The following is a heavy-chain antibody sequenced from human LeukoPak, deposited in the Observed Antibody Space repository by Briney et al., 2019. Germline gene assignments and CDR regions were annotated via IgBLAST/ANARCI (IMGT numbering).Heavy chain of an antibody. D-gene: IGHD2/OR15-2a*01. CDR2: ISDIGSI. V-gene: IGHV4-59*08. J-gene: IGHJ4*02. Sequence: SETLSLTCTVSGGSISSYYWSWIRQPPGQGLKWIASISDIGSINYNPSLKSRVTISLHTSKNQFSPKLSPVTAPDTAVYYCAGHHPRNTVDFWGQGTLVTVSS. CDR3: AGHHPRNTVDF. CDR1: GGSISSYY.